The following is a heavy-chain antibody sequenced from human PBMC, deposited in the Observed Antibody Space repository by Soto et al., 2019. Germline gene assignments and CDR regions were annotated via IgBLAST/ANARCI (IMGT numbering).Heavy chain of an antibody. V-gene: IGHV1-2*02. D-gene: IGHD5-18*01. CDR3: ARMESFGSLNWFDP. CDR2: MNPKSGDT. Sequence: GASVKVSCKASGYTFRDYYIHWVRQAPGQGLEWMGWMNPKSGDTKYAQKFQGRLTMSRDTSIATAYMELNSLTSEDTAIYYCARMESFGSLNWFDPWGQGTLVTVSS. CDR1: GYTFRDYY. J-gene: IGHJ5*02.